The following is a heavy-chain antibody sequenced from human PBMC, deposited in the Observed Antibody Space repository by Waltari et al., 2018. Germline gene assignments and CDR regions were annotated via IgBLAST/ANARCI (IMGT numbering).Heavy chain of an antibody. CDR1: GGSISSYY. D-gene: IGHD1-20*01. CDR2: IYYSGST. J-gene: IGHJ4*02. Sequence: QVQLQESGPGLVKPSETLSLPCTVSGGSISSYYWSWIRQPPGKGLEWIGYIYYSGSTNYNPSLKSRVTISVDTSKNQFSLKLSSVTAADTAVYYCASITWGYYFDYWGQGTLVTVSS. V-gene: IGHV4-59*01. CDR3: ASITWGYYFDY.